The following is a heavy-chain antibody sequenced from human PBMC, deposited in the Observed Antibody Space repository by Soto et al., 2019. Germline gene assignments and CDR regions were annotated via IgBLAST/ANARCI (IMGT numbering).Heavy chain of an antibody. CDR3: ARDSGITGTTADFDF. V-gene: IGHV3-7*01. J-gene: IGHJ4*02. D-gene: IGHD1-20*01. Sequence: EVQLAESGGGLVQPGGCLRLSCAASGFTFSSFWMSWVRQAPGKGLEWVANIKQDESEKYYVDSVKGRFTISRDNAKNSLYLQMNSLRAEDTAVYYCARDSGITGTTADFDFWGQGTLVTVSS. CDR1: GFTFSSFW. CDR2: IKQDESEK.